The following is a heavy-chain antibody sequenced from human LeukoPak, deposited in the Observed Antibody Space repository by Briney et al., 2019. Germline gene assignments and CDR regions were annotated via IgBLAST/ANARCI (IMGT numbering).Heavy chain of an antibody. V-gene: IGHV4-59*08. CDR1: GGSISGYY. Sequence: PSETLSLTCTVSGGSISGYYWSWIRQSPGKGLAWIGYIYYSGSTNYNPSLKSRVTISIDMSRNQFSLKLSSVTAADTALYYCARHFTYYYDSSNYPRDAFDIWGQGTTVIVSS. CDR3: ARHFTYYYDSSNYPRDAFDI. J-gene: IGHJ3*02. CDR2: IYYSGST. D-gene: IGHD3-22*01.